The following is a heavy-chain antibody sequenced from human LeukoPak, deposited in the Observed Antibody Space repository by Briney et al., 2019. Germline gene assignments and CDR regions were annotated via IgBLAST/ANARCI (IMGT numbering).Heavy chain of an antibody. CDR2: ISGDGGST. Sequence: PGGSLRLSCAASGFTFDYYAMHWVRQAPGKGLEWVSLISGDGGSTYYTDSVKGRFTISRDNSKNSLHLQMNSLRTEDTALYYCAQDKGGSSWYYLDSWGQGTLVTVSS. CDR1: GFTFDYYA. D-gene: IGHD6-13*01. J-gene: IGHJ4*02. CDR3: AQDKGGSSWYYLDS. V-gene: IGHV3-43*02.